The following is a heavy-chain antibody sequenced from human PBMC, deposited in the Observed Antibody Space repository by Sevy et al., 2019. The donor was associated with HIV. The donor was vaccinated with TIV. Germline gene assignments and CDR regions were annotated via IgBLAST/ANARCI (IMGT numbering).Heavy chain of an antibody. J-gene: IGHJ4*02. CDR2: IKQDGSEK. Sequence: GGSLRLSCAASGFTFSSYWMSWVRQAPGKGLEWMANIKQDGSEKYYVDSVKGRFTISRDNARNSLYLQMNSLRAEDTAVYYCARVSGDYSSGWYGLDHFDYWGQGTLVTVSS. V-gene: IGHV3-7*03. CDR1: GFTFSSYW. D-gene: IGHD6-19*01. CDR3: ARVSGDYSSGWYGLDHFDY.